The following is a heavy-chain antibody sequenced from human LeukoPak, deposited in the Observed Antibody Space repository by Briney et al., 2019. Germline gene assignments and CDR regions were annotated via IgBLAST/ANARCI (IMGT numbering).Heavy chain of an antibody. Sequence: PGGSLRLSCAASGFTVSSNYMSWVRQAPGKGLEWVAFIRYDGSNKYYADSVKGRFTISRDNSKNTLYLQMNSLRAEDTAVYYCAKGRYCSGGSCDGSWGQGTLVTVSS. V-gene: IGHV3-30*02. CDR2: IRYDGSNK. J-gene: IGHJ5*02. CDR1: GFTVSSNY. CDR3: AKGRYCSGGSCDGS. D-gene: IGHD2-15*01.